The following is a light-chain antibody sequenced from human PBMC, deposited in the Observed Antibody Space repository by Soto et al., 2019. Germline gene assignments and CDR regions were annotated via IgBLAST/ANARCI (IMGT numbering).Light chain of an antibody. CDR3: QKYNSAPWT. J-gene: IGKJ1*01. CDR2: AAS. Sequence: DIQMTQSPSSLSTSVGDRVTITCRASQGISNYLAWYQQKPGKVPKLLIYAASTMQSGVPSRFTGSGSGTDFTLTISSLQPEDVATYYCQKYNSAPWTFGQGTKVEIK. CDR1: QGISNY. V-gene: IGKV1-27*01.